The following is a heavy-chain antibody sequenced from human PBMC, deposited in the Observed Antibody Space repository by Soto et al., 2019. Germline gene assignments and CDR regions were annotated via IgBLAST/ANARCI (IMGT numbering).Heavy chain of an antibody. V-gene: IGHV3-23*01. CDR1: GFTFSSYA. D-gene: IGHD3-22*01. CDR2: ISGSGGST. J-gene: IGHJ4*02. CDR3: AKDYDSSGYYFDY. Sequence: EVQLLESGGGLVQPGGSLRLSCAASGFTFSSYAMSWVRQAPGKGLEWVSAISGSGGSTYYADSVKGRFTISRDNSKNPLYLQMNSLRAEDTAVYYCAKDYDSSGYYFDYWGQGTLVTVSS.